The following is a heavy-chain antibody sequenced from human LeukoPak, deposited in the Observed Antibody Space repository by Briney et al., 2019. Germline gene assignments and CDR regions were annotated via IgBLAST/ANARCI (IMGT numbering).Heavy chain of an antibody. D-gene: IGHD3-3*01. CDR3: ARVRDDFWSGYSLDY. V-gene: IGHV4-38-2*02. CDR1: GYSISSGYY. CDR2: IYHSGST. J-gene: IGHJ4*02. Sequence: SETLSLTCTVSGYSISSGYYWGWIRQPPGKGLEWIGSIYHSGSTYYNPSLKSRVTISVDTSKNQFSLKLSSVTAADTAVYYCARVRDDFWSGYSLDYWGRGTLVTVSS.